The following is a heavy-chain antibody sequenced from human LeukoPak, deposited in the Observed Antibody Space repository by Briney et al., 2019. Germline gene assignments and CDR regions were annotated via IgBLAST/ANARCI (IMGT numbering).Heavy chain of an antibody. J-gene: IGHJ6*02. CDR3: ARHVDSSSWFYYYYYGMDV. D-gene: IGHD6-13*01. V-gene: IGHV4-39*01. CDR2: IYYSGST. Sequence: SETLSLTCTVSGVSISSSSYYWGWIRQPPGKGLEWIGSIYYSGSTYYNPSLKSRVTISVDTSKNQFSLKLSSVTAADTAVYYCARHVDSSSWFYYYYYGMDVWGQGTTVTVSS. CDR1: GVSISSSSYY.